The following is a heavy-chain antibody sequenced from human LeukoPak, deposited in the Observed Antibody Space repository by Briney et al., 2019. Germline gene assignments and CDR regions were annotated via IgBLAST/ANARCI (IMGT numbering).Heavy chain of an antibody. CDR3: ARASDTAMVTGNWFDP. CDR2: IYYSGST. J-gene: IGHJ5*02. CDR1: GYSISSGYY. V-gene: IGHV4-38-2*02. D-gene: IGHD5-18*01. Sequence: SETLSLTCTVSGYSISSGYYWGWIRQPPGKGLEWIGSIYYSGSTYYNPSLKSRVTISVDTSKNQFSLKLSSVTAADTAVYYCARASDTAMVTGNWFDPWGQGTLVTVSS.